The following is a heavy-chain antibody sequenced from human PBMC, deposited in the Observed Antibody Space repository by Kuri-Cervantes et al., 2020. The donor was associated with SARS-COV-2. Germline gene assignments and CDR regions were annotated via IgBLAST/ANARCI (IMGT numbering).Heavy chain of an antibody. CDR2: IYYSGST. CDR1: GGSISSSSYY. D-gene: IGHD6-19*01. J-gene: IGHJ6*02. Sequence: GSLRLSCTVSGGSISSSSYYWGWIRQPPGKGLEWIGSIYYSGSTYYNPSLKSRVTISVDTSKSQFSLKLSSVTAADTAVYYCARRLRGASSGWSQRSQYYYYYGMDVWGQGTTVTVSS. CDR3: ARRLRGASSGWSQRSQYYYYYGMDV. V-gene: IGHV4-39*01.